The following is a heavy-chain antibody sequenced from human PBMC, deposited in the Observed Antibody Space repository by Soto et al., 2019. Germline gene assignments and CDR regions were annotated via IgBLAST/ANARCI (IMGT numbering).Heavy chain of an antibody. Sequence: PWGSLILSCAASGLTFSNYGMHWVRQASGKGLEWVSYISSSSPYTYYAASVKGRFTISRDNSKSTLYLQMNSLRADDTAVYHCARENLGSYHYGMDVWAQGTTVTVSS. D-gene: IGHD3-16*01. CDR3: ARENLGSYHYGMDV. V-gene: IGHV3-21*04. CDR1: GLTFSNYG. J-gene: IGHJ6*02. CDR2: ISSSSPYT.